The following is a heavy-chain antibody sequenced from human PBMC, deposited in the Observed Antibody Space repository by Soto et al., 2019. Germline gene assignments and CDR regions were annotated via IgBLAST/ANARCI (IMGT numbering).Heavy chain of an antibody. Sequence: QLHLRESGPGLVKPSETLSLTCTVSGGSITSSSYYWGWIRQPPGKGLEWIGSIYYSGSTYYNPSLTGRVTIPVDTSKNQFSLKLSSVTAADTAVYYCATQEVGGSYVYTFDPWGQGTLVTVSS. CDR2: IYYSGST. CDR3: ATQEVGGSYVYTFDP. CDR1: GGSITSSSYY. J-gene: IGHJ5*02. V-gene: IGHV4-39*01. D-gene: IGHD1-26*01.